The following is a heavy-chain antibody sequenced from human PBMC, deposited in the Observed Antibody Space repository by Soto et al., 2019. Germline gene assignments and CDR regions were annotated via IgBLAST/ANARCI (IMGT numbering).Heavy chain of an antibody. Sequence: GGSLRLSCTASGFTFSSYGMHWVRQAPGKGLEWVAVISYDGSNKYYADSVKGRFTISRDNSKNTLYLQMNSLRAEDTAVYYCAKNLRIQLWLGLFDYWGQGTLVTVSS. CDR2: ISYDGSNK. V-gene: IGHV3-30*18. D-gene: IGHD5-18*01. CDR3: AKNLRIQLWLGLFDY. CDR1: GFTFSSYG. J-gene: IGHJ4*02.